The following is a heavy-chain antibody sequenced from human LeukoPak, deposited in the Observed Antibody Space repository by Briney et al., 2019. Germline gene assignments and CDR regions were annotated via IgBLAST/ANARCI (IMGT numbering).Heavy chain of an antibody. Sequence: PGGSLRLSCAASGFTFSNNWMDWVRQAPGKGLEWVAGIKGDGSEKYYVDSVRGRFTISRDNAKNSLYLQMNSVRAEDTGLFYCVRDLRCHESYWGQGTLVTVSS. D-gene: IGHD4-17*01. CDR1: GFTFSNNW. CDR2: IKGDGSEK. CDR3: VRDLRCHESY. J-gene: IGHJ4*02. V-gene: IGHV3-7*01.